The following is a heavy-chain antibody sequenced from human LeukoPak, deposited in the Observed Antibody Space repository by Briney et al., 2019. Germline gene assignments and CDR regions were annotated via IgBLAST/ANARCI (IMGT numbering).Heavy chain of an antibody. Sequence: SETLSLTCTVSGGSISSSSYYRGWIRQPPGKGLEWIGSIYYSGSTYYNPSLKSRVTISVDTSKNQFSLKLSSVTAADTAVYYCASTPGYSSSWGVDYWGQGTLVTVSS. CDR3: ASTPGYSSSWGVDY. CDR2: IYYSGST. J-gene: IGHJ4*02. V-gene: IGHV4-39*01. D-gene: IGHD6-13*01. CDR1: GGSISSSSYY.